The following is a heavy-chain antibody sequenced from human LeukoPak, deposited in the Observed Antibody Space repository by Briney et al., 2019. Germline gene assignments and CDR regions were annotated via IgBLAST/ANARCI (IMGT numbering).Heavy chain of an antibody. V-gene: IGHV3-43*01. Sequence: GGSLRLSCAASGFTFDDYTMHWVRQAPGKGLEWVSLISWDGGSTYYADSVKGRFTISRDNSKNSLYLQMNSLRTEDTALYYCAKDLLRGYSYGIDYWGQGTLVTVSS. J-gene: IGHJ4*02. CDR2: ISWDGGST. CDR3: AKDLLRGYSYGIDY. CDR1: GFTFDDYT. D-gene: IGHD5-18*01.